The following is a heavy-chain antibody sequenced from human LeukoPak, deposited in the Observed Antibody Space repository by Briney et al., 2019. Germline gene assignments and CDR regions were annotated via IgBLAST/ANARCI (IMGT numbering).Heavy chain of an antibody. CDR3: ARGAVAGTVDYYYGMDV. V-gene: IGHV1-2*04. D-gene: IGHD6-19*01. CDR1: GYTFTGYY. J-gene: IGHJ6*02. CDR2: INPNSGGT. Sequence: ASVKVSCKASGYTFTGYYMHWVRQAPGQGLEWMGWINPNSGGTNYAQKFQGWVTTTRDTSISTAYMELSRLRSDVTAVYYCARGAVAGTVDYYYGMDVWGQGTTVTVSS.